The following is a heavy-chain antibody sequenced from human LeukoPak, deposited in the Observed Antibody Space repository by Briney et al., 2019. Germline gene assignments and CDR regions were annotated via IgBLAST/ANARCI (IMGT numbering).Heavy chain of an antibody. CDR3: AREYCTNGVCYKRFDY. Sequence: GGSLRLSCAGSGFTFSSYAMHWVRQAPGKGLEYVSGISSNGGSTYHANSVKGRFTISRDNSKNTLYLQMGSLRAEDMAVYYCAREYCTNGVCYKRFDYWGQGTLVTVSS. CDR2: ISSNGGST. D-gene: IGHD2-8*01. V-gene: IGHV3-64*01. CDR1: GFTFSSYA. J-gene: IGHJ4*02.